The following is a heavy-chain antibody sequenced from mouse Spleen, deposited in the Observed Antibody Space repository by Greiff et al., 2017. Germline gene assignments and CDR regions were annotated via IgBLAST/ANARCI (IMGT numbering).Heavy chain of an antibody. D-gene: IGHD1-1*02. CDR2: ISSGSSTI. CDR1: GFTFSSFG. Sequence: EVMLVESGGGLVQPGGSRKLSCAASGFTFSSFGMHWVRQAPEKGLEWVAYISSGSSTIYYADTVKGRFTISRDNPKNTLFLQMTSLRSEDTAMYYCARGGYGYFDYWGQGTTRTVSS. V-gene: IGHV5-17*02. CDR3: ARGGYGYFDY. J-gene: IGHJ2*01.